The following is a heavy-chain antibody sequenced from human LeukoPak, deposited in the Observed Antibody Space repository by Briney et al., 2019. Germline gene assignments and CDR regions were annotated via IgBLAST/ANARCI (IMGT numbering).Heavy chain of an antibody. CDR2: ISGSGSST. V-gene: IGHV3-23*01. CDR1: GFTFSSYA. J-gene: IGHJ5*02. Sequence: GGSLRLSCAASGFTFSSYAMSWVRQTPGKGLEWVSAISGSGSSTYYADSVKGRFTTSRDNSKNALYLQMNSLRVEDTAVYYCAIDPNWGTHPWGQGVLVTVSS. D-gene: IGHD7-27*01. CDR3: AIDPNWGTHP.